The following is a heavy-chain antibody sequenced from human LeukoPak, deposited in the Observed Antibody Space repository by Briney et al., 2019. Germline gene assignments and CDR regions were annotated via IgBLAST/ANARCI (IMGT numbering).Heavy chain of an antibody. D-gene: IGHD3-10*01. Sequence: GGSLRLSCAASGFTFSSYSMNWVRQAPGKGLEWVSAISGSGGSTYYADSVKGRFTISRDNSNNTLSLQMNGLRVEDTAVYYCARPDDSESFYRANHYWGRGTLVTVS. J-gene: IGHJ4*02. CDR2: ISGSGGST. V-gene: IGHV3-23*01. CDR3: ARPDDSESFYRANHY. CDR1: GFTFSSYS.